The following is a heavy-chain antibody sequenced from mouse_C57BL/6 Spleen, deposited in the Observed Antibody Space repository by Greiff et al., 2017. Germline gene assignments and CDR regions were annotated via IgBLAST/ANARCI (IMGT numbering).Heavy chain of an antibody. CDR3: ARCQLLYYAMDY. Sequence: QVQLKESGTELVKPGASVKLSCKASGYTFTSYWMHWVKQRPGQGLEWIGNINPSNGGTNYNEKFKSKATLTVDKSSSTAYMQLSSLTSEDSAVYYCARCQLLYYAMDYWGQGTSVTVSA. CDR1: GYTFTSYW. D-gene: IGHD1-1*01. V-gene: IGHV1-53*01. J-gene: IGHJ4*01. CDR2: INPSNGGT.